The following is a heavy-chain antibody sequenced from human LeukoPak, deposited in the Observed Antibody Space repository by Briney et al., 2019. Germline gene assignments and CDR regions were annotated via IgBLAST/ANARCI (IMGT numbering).Heavy chain of an antibody. CDR3: ARQAGGYYYYYYMDV. J-gene: IGHJ6*03. Sequence: SETLSLTCGVSGDSISSDGHSWSWIRQPPGKGLEWIGEINHSGSTNYNPSLKSRVTISVDTSKNQFSLKLSSVTAADTAVYYCARQAGGYYYYYYMDVWGKGTTVTVSS. V-gene: IGHV4-34*01. CDR2: INHSGST. D-gene: IGHD1-26*01. CDR1: GDSISSDGHS.